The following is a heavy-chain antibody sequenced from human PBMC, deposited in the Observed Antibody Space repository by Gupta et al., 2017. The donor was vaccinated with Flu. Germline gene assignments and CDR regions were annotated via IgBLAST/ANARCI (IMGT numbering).Heavy chain of an antibody. CDR3: ARDIITGWSFEY. J-gene: IGHJ4*02. V-gene: IGHV3-7*01. D-gene: IGHD6-19*01. Sequence: EVQLVESGGGLVQPGGALRLSCAASGFTFSTYWMYWVLQAPGKGLEWVASIKTDGSDKYHVDSVKGRFTISRDNAKNSLFLQMNSLRVEDTAVYYCARDIITGWSFEYWGQGTPVTVSS. CDR2: IKTDGSDK. CDR1: GFTFSTYW.